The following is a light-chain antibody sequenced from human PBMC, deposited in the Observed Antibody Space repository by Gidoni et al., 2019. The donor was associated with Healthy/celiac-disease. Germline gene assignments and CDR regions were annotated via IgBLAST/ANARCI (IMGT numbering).Light chain of an antibody. Sequence: QSALTQPASVSGSPGQSITISCTGTSSDVGGYNYVPWYQQHPGKAPKLMIYYVSNRPSGVSNRFSGSKSGNTASLTISGLQAESEADYYCSSYTSSSTYVFGPGTKVPVL. CDR1: SSDVGGYNY. CDR3: SSYTSSSTYV. CDR2: YVS. V-gene: IGLV2-14*01. J-gene: IGLJ1*01.